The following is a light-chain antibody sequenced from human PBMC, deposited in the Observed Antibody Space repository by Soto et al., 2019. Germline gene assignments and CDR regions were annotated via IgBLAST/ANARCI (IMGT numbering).Light chain of an antibody. Sequence: QSVLTQPASVSGSPGQSITISCTGTSSDVGGSIFVSWFQQHPGKAPKLMIYEVSNRPSGVSNRFSASKSGNTASLTISGLQAEDEADYYCSAYTSTTTHVFGGGTTLTVL. J-gene: IGLJ2*01. CDR2: EVS. CDR1: SSDVGGSIF. CDR3: SAYTSTTTHV. V-gene: IGLV2-14*01.